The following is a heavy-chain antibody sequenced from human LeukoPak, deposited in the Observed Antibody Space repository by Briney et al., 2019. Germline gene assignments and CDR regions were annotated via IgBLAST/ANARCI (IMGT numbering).Heavy chain of an antibody. CDR1: GFTFNAYY. CDR2: INPNTGDT. D-gene: IGHD3/OR15-3a*01. CDR3: ARGPGTGAFDI. V-gene: IGHV1-2*02. Sequence: GASVKVSCKASGFTFNAYYIHWVRQAPGQGLEWMGWINPNTGDTNFAQKFQGRVTMTRDTSISTVYMELSRLRSDDTAVYYCARGPGTGAFDIWGQGTMVTVSS. J-gene: IGHJ3*02.